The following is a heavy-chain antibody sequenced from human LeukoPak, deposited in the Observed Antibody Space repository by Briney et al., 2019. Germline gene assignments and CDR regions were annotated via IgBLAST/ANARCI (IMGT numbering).Heavy chain of an antibody. V-gene: IGHV3-7*01. CDR1: RFTFSSYW. D-gene: IGHD3-10*01. CDR3: ATDRYYYGSSET. J-gene: IGHJ5*02. CDR2: IKQDGSEK. Sequence: GGSLRLSCAASRFTFSSYWMSWVRQAPGKGLEWVANIKQDGSEKYYVDSVKGRFTISRDNAKNSPYLQMNSLRAEDTAVYFCATDRYYYGSSETWGQGTLVTVSS.